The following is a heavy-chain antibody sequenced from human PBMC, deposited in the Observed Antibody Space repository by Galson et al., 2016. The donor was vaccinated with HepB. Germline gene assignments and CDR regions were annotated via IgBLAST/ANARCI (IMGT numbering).Heavy chain of an antibody. J-gene: IGHJ2*01. Sequence: SVKVSCKASGDTISNYGISWVRQAPGQGLEWMGWIIPVFRTARYAQTLQGRVTITADESTTTVYMELRSLRSDDTAVYYCARGGQYTSSGVPWDFDLWGRGTLVIVSS. D-gene: IGHD6-6*01. CDR1: GDTISNYG. CDR3: ARGGQYTSSGVPWDFDL. CDR2: IIPVFRTA. V-gene: IGHV1-69*13.